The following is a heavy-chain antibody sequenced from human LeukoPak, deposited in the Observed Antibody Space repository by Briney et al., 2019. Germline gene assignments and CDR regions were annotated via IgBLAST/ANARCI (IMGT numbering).Heavy chain of an antibody. CDR3: ARALNCGGDCYPFDY. Sequence: GGSLRLSCAASGFTFSSYAMHWVRQAPGKGLEWVAVISYDGSNKYYADSVKGRFTISRDNSKNTLYLQMNSLRAEDTAVYYCARALNCGGDCYPFDYWGQGTLVTVSS. D-gene: IGHD2-21*02. V-gene: IGHV3-30*04. CDR1: GFTFSSYA. CDR2: ISYDGSNK. J-gene: IGHJ4*02.